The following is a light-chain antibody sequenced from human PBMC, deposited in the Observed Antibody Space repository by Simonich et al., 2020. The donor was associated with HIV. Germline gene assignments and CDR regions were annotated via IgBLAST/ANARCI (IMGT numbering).Light chain of an antibody. Sequence: QSALTQPPSASGSPGQSVTISCTGTSSDVGSYNYVSWYQQHPGKAPKLMISEVNQRPSGVPDRFSCSKSGNTASLTVSELQVEDEADYYCSSYAGSNNWVFGGGTKLTVL. J-gene: IGLJ3*02. CDR1: SSDVGSYNY. V-gene: IGLV2-8*01. CDR2: EVN. CDR3: SSYAGSNNWV.